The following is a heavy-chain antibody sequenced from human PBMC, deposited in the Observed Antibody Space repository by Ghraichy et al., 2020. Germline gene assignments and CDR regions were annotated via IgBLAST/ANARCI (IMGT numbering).Heavy chain of an antibody. CDR1: GFTFSSYS. CDR3: ARTLGATLRIASSVLGY. Sequence: GGSLRLSCAASGFTFSSYSMNWVRQAPGKGLEWVSSISSSSSYIYYADSVKGRFTISRDNAKNSLYLQMNSLRAEDTAVYYCARTLGATLRIASSVLGYWGQGTLVTVSS. J-gene: IGHJ4*02. V-gene: IGHV3-21*01. CDR2: ISSSSSYI. D-gene: IGHD1-26*01.